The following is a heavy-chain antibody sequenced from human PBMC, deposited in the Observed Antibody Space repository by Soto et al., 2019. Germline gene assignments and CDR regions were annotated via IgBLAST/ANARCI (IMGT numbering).Heavy chain of an antibody. CDR1: GGTFSSYA. D-gene: IGHD3-9*01. Sequence: SVKVYCKASGGTFSSYAISWVRQAPGQGLEWMGGIIPIFGTANYAQKFQGRVTITADESTSTAYMELSSLRSEDTAVYYCARGDYDILTGYSYNWFDPWGQGTLVTVSS. CDR3: ARGDYDILTGYSYNWFDP. CDR2: IIPIFGTA. J-gene: IGHJ5*02. V-gene: IGHV1-69*01.